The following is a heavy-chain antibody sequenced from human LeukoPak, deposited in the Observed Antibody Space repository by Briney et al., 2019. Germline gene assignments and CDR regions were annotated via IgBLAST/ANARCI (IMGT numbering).Heavy chain of an antibody. CDR2: ISWNSGSI. D-gene: IGHD2/OR15-2a*01. Sequence: QAGGSLRLSCAASGFTVDDYAMHWVRQAPGKGLEWVSGISWNSGSIGYADSVKGRFTISRDNAKNSLYLQMNSLRAEDTALYYCAKDILVYYGMDVWGHGTTVTVSS. V-gene: IGHV3-9*01. CDR3: AKDILVYYGMDV. CDR1: GFTVDDYA. J-gene: IGHJ6*02.